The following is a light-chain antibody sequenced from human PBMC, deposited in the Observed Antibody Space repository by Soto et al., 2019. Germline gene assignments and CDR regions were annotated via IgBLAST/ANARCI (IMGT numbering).Light chain of an antibody. CDR3: QQYNNWPPST. CDR2: GAS. V-gene: IGKV3-15*01. Sequence: EIVMTQSPATLSVSPGERATLSCRASQSVSTNLAWYQQKPGQAPRLLIYGASTRATGIPARFSGSGSETEFTLTISSLQSEDLAVYYCQQYNNWPPSTFGPGTKVDIK. J-gene: IGKJ3*01. CDR1: QSVSTN.